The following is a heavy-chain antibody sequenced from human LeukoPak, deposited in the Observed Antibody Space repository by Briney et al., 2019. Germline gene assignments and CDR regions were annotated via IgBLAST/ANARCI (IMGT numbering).Heavy chain of an antibody. CDR1: GLTFSSYA. Sequence: GGSLRLSCAASGLTFSSYAMSWVRQAPGKGLEWVSAISGSGGSGGSTYYADSVKGRFTISRDNSKNTLYLQMNSLRGEDTAVYYCAKSRLVVTAFDSWGQGSLVTVSP. J-gene: IGHJ4*02. D-gene: IGHD4-23*01. CDR3: AKSRLVVTAFDS. V-gene: IGHV3-23*01. CDR2: ISGSGGSGGST.